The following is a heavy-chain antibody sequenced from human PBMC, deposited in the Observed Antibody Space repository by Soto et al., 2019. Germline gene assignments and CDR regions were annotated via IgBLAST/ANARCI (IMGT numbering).Heavy chain of an antibody. CDR1: GFTFSSYG. V-gene: IGHV3-30*18. D-gene: IGHD1-26*01. J-gene: IGHJ4*02. CDR2: ISYDGSNK. CDR3: AKDRSSLLTLDY. Sequence: QVQLVESGGRVVQPGRSLRLSCAASGFTFSSYGMHWVRQAPGKGLEWVAVISYDGSNKYYADSVKGRFTVSRDSSKNTLYLLMNSLRSEDTAVYYCAKDRSSLLTLDYWGQGTLVTVSS.